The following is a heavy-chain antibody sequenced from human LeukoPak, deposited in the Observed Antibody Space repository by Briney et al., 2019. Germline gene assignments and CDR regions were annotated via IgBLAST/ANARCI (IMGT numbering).Heavy chain of an antibody. J-gene: IGHJ4*02. D-gene: IGHD6-19*01. Sequence: GRSLRLSCAASGFTFSSYGMHWVRQAPGKGLEWVAVISYDGSNKYYADSVKGRFTISRDNSKNTLYLQMNSLRTEDTAVYYWAKVQQGLVHGGGVDYWGQGTLVTVSS. CDR2: ISYDGSNK. CDR1: GFTFSSYG. CDR3: AKVQQGLVHGGGVDY. V-gene: IGHV3-30*18.